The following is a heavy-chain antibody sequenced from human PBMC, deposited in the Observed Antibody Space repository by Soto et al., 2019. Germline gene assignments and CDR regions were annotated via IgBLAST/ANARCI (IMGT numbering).Heavy chain of an antibody. CDR2: ISPHTGGT. J-gene: IGHJ4*02. D-gene: IGHD3-22*01. CDR3: ARDSTQYYYDSSGYSDY. Sequence: ASVKVSCKASGYTFNRYYMHWVRQVPGPGLEWMGWISPHTGGTTYAQKFQGRVTMTRDTSINTAYMELSRLRSDDTAVYYCARDSTQYYYDSSGYSDYWGQGTLVTVSS. V-gene: IGHV1-2*02. CDR1: GYTFNRYY.